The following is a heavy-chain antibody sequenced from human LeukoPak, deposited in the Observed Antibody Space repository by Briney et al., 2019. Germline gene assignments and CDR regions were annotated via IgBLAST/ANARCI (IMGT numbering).Heavy chain of an antibody. V-gene: IGHV4-38-2*02. CDR2: INHDRST. D-gene: IGHD4-17*01. CDR1: GYSISSGYY. Sequence: PSETLSLTCTVSGYSISSGYYWGWIRQPPGKGLEWIGEINHDRSTNYNPSLKSRVTISVDTSKNQFSLKLTSVTAADTAVYFCARHGYGSQGDWFDPWGQGPLVTVSS. CDR3: ARHGYGSQGDWFDP. J-gene: IGHJ5*02.